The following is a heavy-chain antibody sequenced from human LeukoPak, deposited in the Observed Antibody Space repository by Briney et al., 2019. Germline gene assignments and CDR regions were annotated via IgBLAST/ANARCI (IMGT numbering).Heavy chain of an antibody. CDR3: ATSGGGR. J-gene: IGHJ1*01. Sequence: GGSLRLSCAASGFTLNNAWMTWVRQAPGKGLEWVGRIGSKTDGGTTDYAASVKGRFIISRDDSKNTLYLQMNSLETEDTAIYYCATSGGGRWGQGTLVTVSS. CDR1: GFTLNNAW. CDR2: IGSKTDGGTT. V-gene: IGHV3-15*04.